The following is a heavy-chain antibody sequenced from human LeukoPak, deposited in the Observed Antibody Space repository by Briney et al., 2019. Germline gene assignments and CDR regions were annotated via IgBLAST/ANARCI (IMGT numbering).Heavy chain of an antibody. CDR3: ARGIVVVPAVMNWFDP. Sequence: SETLSLTCAVYGGSFSGYYWSWIRQPPGKGLEWIGEINHSGSTNYNPSLKSRVTISVDTSKNQFSLKLSSVTAADTAVYYCARGIVVVPAVMNWFDPWGQGTLVTVSS. V-gene: IGHV4-34*01. J-gene: IGHJ5*02. CDR2: INHSGST. CDR1: GGSFSGYY. D-gene: IGHD2-2*01.